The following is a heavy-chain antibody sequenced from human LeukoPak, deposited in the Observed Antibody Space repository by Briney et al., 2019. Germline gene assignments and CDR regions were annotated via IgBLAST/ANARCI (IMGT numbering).Heavy chain of an antibody. CDR3: ARLFLSVVRGVTDPPYDAFDI. J-gene: IGHJ3*02. CDR2: INPNSGGT. V-gene: IGHV1-2*02. D-gene: IGHD3-10*01. CDR1: GYTFTGYY. Sequence: ASVKVSCKASGYTFTGYYMHWVRQAPEQGLEWMGWINPNSGGTNYAQKFQGRVTMTRDTSISTAYMELSSLRSEDTAVYYCARLFLSVVRGVTDPPYDAFDIWGQGTMVTVSS.